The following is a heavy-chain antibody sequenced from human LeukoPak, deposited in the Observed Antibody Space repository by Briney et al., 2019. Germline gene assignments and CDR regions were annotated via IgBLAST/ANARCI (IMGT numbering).Heavy chain of an antibody. Sequence: GESLKISGKVSGYSSTNYWIGWVRQMPGKGLEWMGIIYPGDSDPRYSPSFQGQVTISADKSISTAYLQWSSLKASDSAMYYCVRHGLGSSWFGFDYWGQGTLVTVSS. CDR2: IYPGDSDP. D-gene: IGHD6-13*01. CDR3: VRHGLGSSWFGFDY. V-gene: IGHV5-51*01. J-gene: IGHJ4*02. CDR1: GYSSTNYW.